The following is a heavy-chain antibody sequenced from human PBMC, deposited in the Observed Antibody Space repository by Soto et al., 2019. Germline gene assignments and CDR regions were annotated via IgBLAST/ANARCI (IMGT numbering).Heavy chain of an antibody. D-gene: IGHD6-13*01. CDR3: ARRMSRQQLVRLVHSFDP. Sequence: QVQLVQSGAEVKKPGASVKVSCKASGYTFTSYDINWVRQATGQGLEWMGWMNPNSGNTGYAQKFQGRVTMTRNTSISTAYMELSSLRSEDTAVYYCARRMSRQQLVRLVHSFDPWGQGTLVTVSS. J-gene: IGHJ5*02. V-gene: IGHV1-8*01. CDR1: GYTFTSYD. CDR2: MNPNSGNT.